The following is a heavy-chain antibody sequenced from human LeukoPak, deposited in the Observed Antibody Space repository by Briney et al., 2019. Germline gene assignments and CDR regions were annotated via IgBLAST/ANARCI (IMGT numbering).Heavy chain of an antibody. J-gene: IGHJ4*02. CDR2: ISGSGGST. Sequence: GGSLRLSCAASGFTFSSHAMSWVRQAPGKGLEWVSAISGSGGSTYYADSVKGRFTISRDNSKNTLYLQMNSLRAEDTAVYYCAKSFAYCGGDCYSDYWGQGTLVTVSS. D-gene: IGHD2-21*02. CDR1: GFTFSSHA. CDR3: AKSFAYCGGDCYSDY. V-gene: IGHV3-23*01.